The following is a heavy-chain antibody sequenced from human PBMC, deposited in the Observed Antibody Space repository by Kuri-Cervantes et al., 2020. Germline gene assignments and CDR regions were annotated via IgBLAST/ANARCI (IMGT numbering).Heavy chain of an antibody. V-gene: IGHV3-74*01. J-gene: IGHJ3*02. CDR1: GFTFSSYA. CDR3: AREVITYGGNSLGAFDI. D-gene: IGHD4-23*01. Sequence: GGSLRLSCAASGFTFSSYAMSWVRQAPGKGLVWVSRINSDGSSTSYADSVKGRFTISRDNAKNTLYLQMNSLRAEDTAVYYCAREVITYGGNSLGAFDIWGQGTMVTVSS. CDR2: INSDGSST.